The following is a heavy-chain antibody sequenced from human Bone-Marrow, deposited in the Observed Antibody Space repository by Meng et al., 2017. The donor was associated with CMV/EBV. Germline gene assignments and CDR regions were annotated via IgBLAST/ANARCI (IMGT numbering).Heavy chain of an antibody. CDR2: INWNGGNT. J-gene: IGHJ4*02. CDR3: ARVNFGYWDFDY. Sequence: SFEASGFTFGDSGMSWVRQAPGTGLEWVSGINWNGGNTAYADSVKGRFTISRDNAKNSLYLQMNSLRAEDTALYHCARVNFGYWDFDYWGQGTLVTVSS. CDR1: GFTFGDSG. V-gene: IGHV3-20*02. D-gene: IGHD2-21*01.